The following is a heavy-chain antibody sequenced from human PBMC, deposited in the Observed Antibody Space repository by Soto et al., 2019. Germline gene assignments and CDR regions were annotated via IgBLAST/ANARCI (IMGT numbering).Heavy chain of an antibody. J-gene: IGHJ4*02. D-gene: IGHD6-19*01. CDR3: ARAVAVPADFDY. V-gene: IGHV1-3*05. Sequence: QVQLVQSGAEEKKPGASVKVSCKASGYTFTGYAMHWVRQAPGQRLEWMGWINAGNGNTKYSQKFQGRVTITRDTSASTAYRERSSLRSEDTAVYYCARAVAVPADFDYWGQETLVTVSS. CDR1: GYTFTGYA. CDR2: INAGNGNT.